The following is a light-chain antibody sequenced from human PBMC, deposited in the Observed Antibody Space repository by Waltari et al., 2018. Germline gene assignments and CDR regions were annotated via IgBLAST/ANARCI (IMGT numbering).Light chain of an antibody. V-gene: IGLV2-14*01. CDR3: SSYTSSSVV. Sequence: LTQPASVSGSPGQSITISCTGTSSDVGGYNYVSWYQQHPGKAPKLMIYEVSNRPSGFSNRFSGSKSGNTAALAIPGLQAEDEADYYCSSYTSSSVVFGGGTKLTVL. J-gene: IGLJ2*01. CDR1: SSDVGGYNY. CDR2: EVS.